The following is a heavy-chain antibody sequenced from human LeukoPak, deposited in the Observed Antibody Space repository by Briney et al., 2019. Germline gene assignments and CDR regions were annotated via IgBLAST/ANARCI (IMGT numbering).Heavy chain of an antibody. Sequence: PSETLSLTCTVSGASISNYYWTWLRQPPGKVLEWIGYIYYSGSTNYSPSLKRRGTISVDTSKIQFSLRMSSVTAADTAVYYCARELRGGAFDIWGEGTVVTVSS. CDR3: ARELRGGAFDI. V-gene: IGHV4-59*01. J-gene: IGHJ3*02. CDR1: GASISNYY. CDR2: IYYSGST. D-gene: IGHD3-16*01.